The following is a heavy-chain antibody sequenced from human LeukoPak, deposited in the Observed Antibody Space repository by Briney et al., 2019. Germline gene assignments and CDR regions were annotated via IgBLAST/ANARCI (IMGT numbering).Heavy chain of an antibody. CDR1: GGSISSYY. J-gene: IGHJ3*02. CDR2: IYTSGST. CDR3: ARDLEYGDYHSAFDI. Sequence: SETLSLTCTVSGGSISSYYWSWIRQPAGKGLEWIGRIYTSGSTNYNPSLKSRVTMSVDTSKNQFSLKLSSVTAADTAVYYCARDLEYGDYHSAFDIWGQGTMVTVSS. D-gene: IGHD4-17*01. V-gene: IGHV4-4*07.